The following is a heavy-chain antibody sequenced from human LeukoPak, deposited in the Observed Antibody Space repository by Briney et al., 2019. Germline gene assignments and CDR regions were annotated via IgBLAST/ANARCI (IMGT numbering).Heavy chain of an antibody. D-gene: IGHD6-19*01. Sequence: SETLSLTCTVSGGSISSYYWSWIRQPPGKGLEWIGYIYYSGSTNYNPSPKSRVTISVDTSKNQFSLKLSSVTAADTAVYYCVRGAVAGIFDYWGQGTLVTVSS. CDR2: IYYSGST. J-gene: IGHJ4*02. CDR1: GGSISSYY. V-gene: IGHV4-59*01. CDR3: VRGAVAGIFDY.